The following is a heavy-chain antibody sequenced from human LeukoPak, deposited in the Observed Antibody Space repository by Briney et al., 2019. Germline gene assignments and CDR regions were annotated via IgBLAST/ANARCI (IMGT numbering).Heavy chain of an antibody. CDR1: GYTLTELS. V-gene: IGHV1-24*01. Sequence: ASVKVSCKVSGYTLTELSMHWVRQAPGKGLEWMGGFDPEDGETIYAQKFQGRVTMTEDTSTDTAYMELSSLGSEDTAVYYCATDRWELYYFDYWGQGTLVTVSS. D-gene: IGHD1-26*01. J-gene: IGHJ4*02. CDR3: ATDRWELYYFDY. CDR2: FDPEDGET.